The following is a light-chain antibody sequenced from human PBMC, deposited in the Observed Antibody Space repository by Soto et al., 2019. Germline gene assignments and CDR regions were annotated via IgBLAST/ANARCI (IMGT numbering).Light chain of an antibody. CDR3: TSYTPTGALV. CDR2: EVR. Sequence: QSALTQPASVSGSPGQSITVSCTGTNTDVGGYNYVSWYQHRPGKAPRLMIYEVRNRLSGVSNRFSGSKSGNTVSLTISGLQSEDEADYYCTSYTPTGALVFGSGTKV. V-gene: IGLV2-14*01. J-gene: IGLJ6*01. CDR1: NTDVGGYNY.